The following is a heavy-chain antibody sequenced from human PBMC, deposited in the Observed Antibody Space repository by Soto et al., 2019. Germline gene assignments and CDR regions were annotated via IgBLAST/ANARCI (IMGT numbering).Heavy chain of an antibody. Sequence: GASVKVSCKASGGTFSSYAISWVRQAPGQGLEWMGGIIPIFGTANYAQKFQGRVTITADESTSTAYMELSSLRSEDTAVYYCARSETRKYYYDSSGDYFDYWGQGTLVTVSS. CDR2: IIPIFGTA. CDR3: ARSETRKYYYDSSGDYFDY. V-gene: IGHV1-69*13. D-gene: IGHD3-22*01. CDR1: GGTFSSYA. J-gene: IGHJ4*02.